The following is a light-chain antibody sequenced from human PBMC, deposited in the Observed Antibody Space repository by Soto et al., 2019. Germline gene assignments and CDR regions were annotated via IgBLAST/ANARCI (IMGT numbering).Light chain of an antibody. Sequence: QSALTQPPSVSGSPGQAVTISCTATTTDIDNYDSVSWYQQAPGTAPKLIIYDVNNRPSGAPDRFSASTSCNSASLTISGLHAQDETDYFCSLYSCNCSLMFXPGTKGTVL. CDR3: SLYSCNCSLM. CDR2: DVN. V-gene: IGLV2-18*01. J-gene: IGLJ1*01. CDR1: TTDIDNYDS.